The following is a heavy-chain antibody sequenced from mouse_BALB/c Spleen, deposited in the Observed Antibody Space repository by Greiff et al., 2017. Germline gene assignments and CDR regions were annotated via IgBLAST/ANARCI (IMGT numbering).Heavy chain of an antibody. D-gene: IGHD2-4*01. CDR2: FYPGSGSI. J-gene: IGHJ3*01. CDR1: GYTFTEYI. Sequence: VQLQQSGAELVKPGASVKLSCKASGYTFTEYIIHWVKQRSGQGLEWIGWFYPGSGSIKYNEKFKDKATLTADKSSSTVYMELSRLTSEDSAVYFCARHEERVSYYDYDAWFAYWGQGTLVTVSA. V-gene: IGHV1-62-2*01. CDR3: ARHEERVSYYDYDAWFAY.